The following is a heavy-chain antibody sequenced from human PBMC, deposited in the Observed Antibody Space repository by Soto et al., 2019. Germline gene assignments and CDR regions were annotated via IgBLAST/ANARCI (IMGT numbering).Heavy chain of an antibody. D-gene: IGHD5-12*01. Sequence: GSLRLSCAASGFTFSSYGMHWVRQAPGKGLEWVAVIWYDGSNKYYADSVKGRFTISRDNSKNTLYLQMNSLRAEDTAVYYCAKMYRGYSGYIQSWGQGTLVTVSS. CDR1: GFTFSSYG. J-gene: IGHJ5*02. V-gene: IGHV3-33*06. CDR2: IWYDGSNK. CDR3: AKMYRGYSGYIQS.